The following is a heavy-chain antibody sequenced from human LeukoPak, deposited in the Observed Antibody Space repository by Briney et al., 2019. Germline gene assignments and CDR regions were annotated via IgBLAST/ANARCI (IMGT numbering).Heavy chain of an antibody. V-gene: IGHV3-23*01. D-gene: IGHD3-16*01. CDR2: ISGTGGST. CDR3: AKDKRLGELQYTNPPFQY. J-gene: IGHJ4*02. CDR1: GFTFSSYA. Sequence: PGGSLRLSCAASGFTFSSYAMSWVRQAPGKGLEWVAAISGTGGSTYYADSVKGRLTISRDNSKNTLYLQMNSLRAEDTAVYYCAKDKRLGELQYTNPPFQYCSQGTLVTVSS.